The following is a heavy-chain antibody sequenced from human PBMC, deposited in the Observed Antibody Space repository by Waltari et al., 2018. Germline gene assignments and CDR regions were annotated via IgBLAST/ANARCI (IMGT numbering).Heavy chain of an antibody. V-gene: IGHV1-3*01. CDR3: ARNAMGIFGVGGYFDY. Sequence: QVQLVQSGAEVKKPGASVKVSCKASGYTFTSYAMHWVRQAPGQRLEWMGWINAGNGNTKYSQKFQGRVTITRDTSASTAYMELSSLRSEDTAVYYCARNAMGIFGVGGYFDYWGQGTLVTVSS. CDR2: INAGNGNT. CDR1: GYTFTSYA. D-gene: IGHD3-10*01. J-gene: IGHJ4*02.